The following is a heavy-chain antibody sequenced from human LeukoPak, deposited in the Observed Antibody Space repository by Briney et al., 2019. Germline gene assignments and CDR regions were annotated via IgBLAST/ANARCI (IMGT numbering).Heavy chain of an antibody. CDR2: IYYSGST. D-gene: IGHD4-11*01. CDR3: ARAMTTKLDY. Sequence: SETLSLTCTVSGVSVSSGSYYWSWIRQPPGKGLEWIGYIYYSGSTNYNPSLKSRVTISVDTSKNQFSLKLSSVTAADTAVYYCARAMTTKLDYWGQGPLVTVSS. V-gene: IGHV4-61*01. CDR1: GVSVSSGSYY. J-gene: IGHJ4*02.